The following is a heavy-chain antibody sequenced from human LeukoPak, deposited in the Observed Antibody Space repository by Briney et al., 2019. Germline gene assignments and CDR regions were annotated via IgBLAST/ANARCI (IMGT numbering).Heavy chain of an antibody. Sequence: GGSLRLSCAASGFTFSSYWMNWVRQAPGKGLEWVSSISSSGTYIFYADSVKGRFTISRDNAKNSLYLQMNSLRVEDTALYYCARDGFFAGDYWGQGTLVTVSS. CDR1: GFTFSSYW. J-gene: IGHJ4*02. V-gene: IGHV3-21*01. CDR2: ISSSGTYI. CDR3: ARDGFFAGDY. D-gene: IGHD3-10*01.